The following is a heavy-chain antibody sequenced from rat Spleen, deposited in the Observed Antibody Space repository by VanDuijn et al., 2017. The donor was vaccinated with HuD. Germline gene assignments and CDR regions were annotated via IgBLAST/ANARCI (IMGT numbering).Heavy chain of an antibody. J-gene: IGHJ4*01. D-gene: IGHD1-3*01. CDR2: MWRSGST. Sequence: QVQLKESGPGLVQPSQTLSLTCTVSGFSLTSNGVTWVRQSPGKGLEWVGVMWRSGSTEYNSALKSRLNISRDTSKSQVFLKMNSLQTEDTATYFCVRERHSYGVMDAWGQGASVSVSS. CDR3: VRERHSYGVMDA. V-gene: IGHV2-1*01. CDR1: GFSLTSNG.